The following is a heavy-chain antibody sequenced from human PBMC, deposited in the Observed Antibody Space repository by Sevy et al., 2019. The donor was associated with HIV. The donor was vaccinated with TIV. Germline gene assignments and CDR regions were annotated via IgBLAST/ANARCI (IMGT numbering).Heavy chain of an antibody. D-gene: IGHD3-22*01. Sequence: GGSLRLSCAASGFTFRSYAMSWVRQAPGKGLEWVSGIVGSGSTTYYADSVKGRFTISRDNSKNSLYLQMNSLRTEDTALYYCAKDHSSGYYYLMDYWGQGTLVTVSS. J-gene: IGHJ4*02. CDR2: IVGSGSTT. CDR1: GFTFRSYA. CDR3: AKDHSSGYYYLMDY. V-gene: IGHV3-23*01.